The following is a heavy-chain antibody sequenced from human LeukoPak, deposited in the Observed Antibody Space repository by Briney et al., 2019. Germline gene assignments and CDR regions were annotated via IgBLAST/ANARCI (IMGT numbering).Heavy chain of an antibody. CDR2: ISGSGGNT. CDR3: ARAQILPFYDTLTAYASFDY. J-gene: IGHJ4*02. D-gene: IGHD3-9*01. V-gene: IGHV3-23*01. Sequence: GGSLRLSCAASGFTSSTFALSWVRQAPGRGLEWVSAISGSGGNTCYADSVKGRFTISRDNSRNTLYLQMNSLRAEDTAVYYCARAQILPFYDTLTAYASFDYWGQGTLVTVSS. CDR1: GFTSSTFA.